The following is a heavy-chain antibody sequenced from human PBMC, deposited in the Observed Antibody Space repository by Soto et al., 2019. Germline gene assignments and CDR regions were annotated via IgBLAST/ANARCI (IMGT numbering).Heavy chain of an antibody. D-gene: IGHD3-3*01. CDR2: IKQDGSEK. CDR1: GFTFSSYW. V-gene: IGHV3-7*05. CDR3: ARNFDYDLWSGYWGGYYYGMDV. Sequence: EVQLVESGGGLVQPGGSLRLSCAASGFTFSSYWMSWVRQAPGKGLEWVANIKQDGSEKYYVDSVKGRFTISRDNAKNSLYLQMNSLRAEDTAVYYCARNFDYDLWSGYWGGYYYGMDVWGQGTTVTVSS. J-gene: IGHJ6*02.